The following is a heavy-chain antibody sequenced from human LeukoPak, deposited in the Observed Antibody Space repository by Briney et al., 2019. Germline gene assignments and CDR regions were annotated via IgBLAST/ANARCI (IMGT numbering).Heavy chain of an antibody. Sequence: SETLSLTCTVSGGSISSYYWSWIRQPPGKGLEWIGDIYYSGSTNYNPSLKSRVTISVNTSKNQFSLKLSSVTAADTAVYYCAREKIGYYDGSGRGWXDPXXXGTLVTVXX. CDR2: IYYSGST. CDR1: GGSISSYY. CDR3: AREKIGYYDGSGRGWXDP. J-gene: IGHJ5*02. V-gene: IGHV4-59*01. D-gene: IGHD3-22*01.